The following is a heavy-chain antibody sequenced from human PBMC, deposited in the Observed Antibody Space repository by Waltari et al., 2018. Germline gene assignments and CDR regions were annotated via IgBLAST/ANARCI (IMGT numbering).Heavy chain of an antibody. CDR3: ARSLNYDFWSGPSP. CDR1: GGSFSGYY. V-gene: IGHV4-34*01. Sequence: QVQLQQWGAGLLKPSETLSLTCAVYGGSFSGYYWSWIRQPPGKGLEWIGEINHSGSTNYNPSLKSRVTISVDTSKNQFSLKLSSVTAADTAVYYCARSLNYDFWSGPSPWGQGTLVTVSS. J-gene: IGHJ5*02. D-gene: IGHD3-3*01. CDR2: INHSGST.